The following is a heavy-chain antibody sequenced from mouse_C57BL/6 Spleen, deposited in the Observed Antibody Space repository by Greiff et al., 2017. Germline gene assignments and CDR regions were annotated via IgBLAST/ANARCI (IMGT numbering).Heavy chain of an antibody. V-gene: IGHV1-81*01. J-gene: IGHJ4*01. Sequence: VKLQESGAELARPGASVKLSCKASGYTFTSYGISWVKQSTGQGLEWIGDIYPRSGNTYYNEKFKGKATLTADKSSSTAYMELRSLTSEDSAVYFCARSDGRSYAMDYWGQGTSVTVSS. CDR1: GYTFTSYG. CDR2: IYPRSGNT. D-gene: IGHD2-3*01. CDR3: ARSDGRSYAMDY.